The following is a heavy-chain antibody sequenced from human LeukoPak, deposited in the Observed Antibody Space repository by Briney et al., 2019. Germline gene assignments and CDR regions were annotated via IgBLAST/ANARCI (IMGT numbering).Heavy chain of an antibody. Sequence: GGSLRLSCAASGFTFSSYEMNWVRQAPGKGLEWVSYTSSSGSTIYYADSVKGRFTISRDNAKKSLYLRMNSLRAEDTAVYYCARVPTVGSGGYQFDYWGQGTLVTVSS. CDR1: GFTFSSYE. J-gene: IGHJ4*02. V-gene: IGHV3-48*03. CDR2: TSSSGSTI. CDR3: ARVPTVGSGGYQFDY. D-gene: IGHD2-15*01.